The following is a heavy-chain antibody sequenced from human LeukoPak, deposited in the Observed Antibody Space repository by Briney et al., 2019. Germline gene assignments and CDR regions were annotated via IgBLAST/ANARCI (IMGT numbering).Heavy chain of an antibody. CDR2: IYYSGST. CDR3: ARLHSDYYLDY. V-gene: IGHV4-39*01. J-gene: IGHJ4*02. D-gene: IGHD3-22*01. Sequence: SETLSLTCTVSGDSINSNNYYWGWIRQPPGKGLEWIGSIYYSGSTYYNPSLKSRVTISVDTSKNQFSLKLSSVTAADTAVYYCARLHSDYYLDYWGQGTLVTVSS. CDR1: GDSINSNNYY.